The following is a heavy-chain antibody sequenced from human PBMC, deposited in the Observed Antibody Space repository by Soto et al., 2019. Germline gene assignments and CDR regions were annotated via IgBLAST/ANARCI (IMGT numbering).Heavy chain of an antibody. D-gene: IGHD6-13*01. J-gene: IGHJ6*02. CDR1: GFTFSGHS. CDR2: ITSSSSTI. CDR3: ARRQATAGSSGDYYHGLDV. V-gene: IGHV3-21*06. Sequence: GGSLRLSCAASGFTFSGHSMNWVRQAPGKGLEWVSSITSSSSTIYDADSVKGRFTIARDNAKNSLYLHMNSLRAEDTAIYYCARRQATAGSSGDYYHGLDVWGQGTTVTVSS.